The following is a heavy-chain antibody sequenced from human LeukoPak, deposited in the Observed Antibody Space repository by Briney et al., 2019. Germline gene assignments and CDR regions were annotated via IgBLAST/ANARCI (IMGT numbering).Heavy chain of an antibody. V-gene: IGHV3-15*01. J-gene: IGHJ4*02. D-gene: IGHD6-19*01. CDR3: TTDAGYSSGLYNY. CDR2: MKSKTEGGTI. Sequence: MKSKTEGGTIDYAAPVRGRFTISRDDSKNMVYLQMNSLETEDTAVYYCTTDAGYSSGLYNYWGQGILVTVSS.